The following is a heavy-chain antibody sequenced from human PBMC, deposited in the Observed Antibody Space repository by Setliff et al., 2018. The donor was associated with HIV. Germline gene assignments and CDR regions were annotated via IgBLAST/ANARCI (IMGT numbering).Heavy chain of an antibody. CDR3: ARVEMVYVFPYYYYYYMDV. J-gene: IGHJ6*03. CDR1: GYTFGNYA. CDR2: INGANGDT. V-gene: IGHV1-3*01. Sequence: ASVKVSCKASGYTFGNYAIHWVRQAPGQGLEWMGWINGANGDTKKSQTFRDRVIITGDTSANTAYIELGGLRSEDTATYYCARVEMVYVFPYYYYYYMDVWGKGATVTVSS. D-gene: IGHD2-8*01.